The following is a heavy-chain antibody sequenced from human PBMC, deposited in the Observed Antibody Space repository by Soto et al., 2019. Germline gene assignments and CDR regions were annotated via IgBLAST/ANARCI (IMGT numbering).Heavy chain of an antibody. D-gene: IGHD2-21*01. J-gene: IGHJ6*02. CDR2: IYYSGST. CDR3: ARQVGGDYYYGMDV. V-gene: IGHV4-39*01. Sequence: SETLSLTCTVSGGSISSSSYYWGWIRQPPGKGLEWIGSIYYSGSTYYSPSLKSRVTISVDTSKNQFSLKLSSVTAADTAVYYCARQVGGDYYYGMDVWGQGTTVTVSS. CDR1: GGSISSSSYY.